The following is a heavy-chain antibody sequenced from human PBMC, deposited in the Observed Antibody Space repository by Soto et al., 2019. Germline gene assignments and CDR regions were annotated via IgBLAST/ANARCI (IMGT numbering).Heavy chain of an antibody. Sequence: QVQLVESGGGVVQPGRSLRLSCAASGFTFSSYGMHWVRQAPGKGLEWVAVIWYDGSNKYYADSVKGRFTISRDNSKNTLYLQMNSLRAEDTAVYYCARGGGDIVVVVAATLDYWGQGTLVTVSS. CDR3: ARGGGDIVVVVAATLDY. J-gene: IGHJ4*02. V-gene: IGHV3-33*01. CDR2: IWYDGSNK. D-gene: IGHD2-15*01. CDR1: GFTFSSYG.